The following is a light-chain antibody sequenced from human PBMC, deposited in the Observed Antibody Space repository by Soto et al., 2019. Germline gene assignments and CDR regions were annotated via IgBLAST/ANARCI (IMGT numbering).Light chain of an antibody. V-gene: IGLV2-14*01. CDR3: NSYPSSSTYV. CDR1: SSDVGGYNY. CDR2: DVS. J-gene: IGLJ1*01. Sequence: QSALTQPASVSGSPGQSITISCTGTSSDVGGYNYVSWYQQHPGKAPKLVIYDVSNRPSGVSNRFSGSKSGNTASLTISGLQAEDEADYYCNSYPSSSTYVFGTGTKLTVL.